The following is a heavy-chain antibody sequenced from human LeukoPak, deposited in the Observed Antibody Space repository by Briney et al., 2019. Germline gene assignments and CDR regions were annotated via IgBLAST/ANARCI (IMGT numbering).Heavy chain of an antibody. Sequence: ASVKVSCKASGYTFTGYYMHWVRQAPGQGLEWMGWINPNSGGTNYAQKFQGWVTMTRDTSISTAYMELSRLRSDDTAVYYCARAGYSGYGSQSLDYWGQGTLATVSS. CDR2: INPNSGGT. CDR3: ARAGYSGYGSQSLDY. CDR1: GYTFTGYY. D-gene: IGHD5-12*01. J-gene: IGHJ4*02. V-gene: IGHV1-2*04.